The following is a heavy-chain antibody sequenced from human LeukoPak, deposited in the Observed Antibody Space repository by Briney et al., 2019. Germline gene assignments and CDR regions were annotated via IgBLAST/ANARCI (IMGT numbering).Heavy chain of an antibody. CDR3: AKDLGRYDFWSGYSPFDY. Sequence: GGSLRLSCAASGFTFSSYGMHWVRQAPGKGLEWVAFIRYDGSNKYYADSVKGRFTISRDNSKSTLYLQMNSLRAEDTAVYYCAKDLGRYDFWSGYSPFDYWGQGTLVTVSS. V-gene: IGHV3-30*02. J-gene: IGHJ4*02. D-gene: IGHD3-3*01. CDR2: IRYDGSNK. CDR1: GFTFSSYG.